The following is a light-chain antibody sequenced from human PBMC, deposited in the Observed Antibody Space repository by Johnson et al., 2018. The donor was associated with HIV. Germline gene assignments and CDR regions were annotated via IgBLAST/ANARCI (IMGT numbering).Light chain of an antibody. V-gene: IGLV1-51*02. CDR2: ENN. CDR1: SSNIGNNY. CDR3: GTWDSRLRVGV. Sequence: QSVLTQPPSVSAAPGQKVTISCSGSSSNIGNNYVSWYQQLPGTAPKLLIYENNKRPSGIPDRFSGSKSGTSATLGITGLQTGDEADYYCGTWDSRLRVGVFGTGTKVTV. J-gene: IGLJ1*01.